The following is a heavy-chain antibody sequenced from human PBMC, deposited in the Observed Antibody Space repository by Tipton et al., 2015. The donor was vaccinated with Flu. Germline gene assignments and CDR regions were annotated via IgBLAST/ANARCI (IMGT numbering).Heavy chain of an antibody. D-gene: IGHD4-17*01. Sequence: LRLSCTVSGGPINSDYWSWIRQPAGKGMEWIGRIYITGSTNYNPSLRSRVTMSVDTSKKQISLKLSSVTAADTAVYYCARDTTSPYYYGMDVWGPGTTVTVSS. CDR3: ARDTTSPYYYGMDV. J-gene: IGHJ6*02. CDR1: GGPINSDY. CDR2: IYITGST. V-gene: IGHV4-4*07.